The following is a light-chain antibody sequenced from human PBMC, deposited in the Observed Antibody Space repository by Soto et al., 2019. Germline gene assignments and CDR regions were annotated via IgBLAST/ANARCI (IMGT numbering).Light chain of an antibody. Sequence: QSVLTQPASVSGSPGQSITISCTGTRSDVGGYNYVSWYQQHPGKAPKLMIYDVTNRPSGVSNRFSGSKSGNTASLTISGLQADDEADYYCSSYTSSTTPYVFGAGTKVT. CDR2: DVT. J-gene: IGLJ1*01. CDR3: SSYTSSTTPYV. CDR1: RSDVGGYNY. V-gene: IGLV2-14*01.